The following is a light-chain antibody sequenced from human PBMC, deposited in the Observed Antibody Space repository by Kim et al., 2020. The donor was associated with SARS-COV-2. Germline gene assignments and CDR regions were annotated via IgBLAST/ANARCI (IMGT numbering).Light chain of an antibody. CDR2: EVD. CDR1: SNDVGGYHL. Sequence: GQSITISCSGTSNDVGGYHLVSWYQQHPGKVPKLIIYEVDKRPSGVSNHFSGSKSGNTASLRISGLQAEDEGDYYCCSYAGNSVVVFGGGTKLTVL. CDR3: CSYAGNSVVV. J-gene: IGLJ2*01. V-gene: IGLV2-23*02.